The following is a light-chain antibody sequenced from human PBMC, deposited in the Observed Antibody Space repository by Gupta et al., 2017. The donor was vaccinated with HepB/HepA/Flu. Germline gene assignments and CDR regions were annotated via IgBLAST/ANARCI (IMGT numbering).Light chain of an antibody. CDR1: SPNIGNNY. CDR2: ENN. Sequence: QSVLTQPPSVSAAPGQKVTISCSGSSPNIGNNYVSWYQQLPGTAPKLLIYENNKRPSGIPDRFSGSQSGTSATLGITGLQTGDEXDYYCGAWDSSLSAGVFGGGTKLTVL. J-gene: IGLJ2*01. V-gene: IGLV1-51*02. CDR3: GAWDSSLSAGV.